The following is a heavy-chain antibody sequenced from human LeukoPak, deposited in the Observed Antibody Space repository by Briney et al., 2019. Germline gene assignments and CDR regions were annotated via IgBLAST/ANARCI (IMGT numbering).Heavy chain of an antibody. V-gene: IGHV4-59*01. Sequence: SETLSLTCTVSGGSISSYYWSWIRQPPGKGLEWIGYIYYSGSTNYNPSLKSRVSLSVDTSKNQFSLKLSSVTAADTAVYYCAGDTYGDWYFDLWGRGTLVTVSS. CDR1: GGSISSYY. CDR2: IYYSGST. D-gene: IGHD3-10*01. J-gene: IGHJ2*01. CDR3: AGDTYGDWYFDL.